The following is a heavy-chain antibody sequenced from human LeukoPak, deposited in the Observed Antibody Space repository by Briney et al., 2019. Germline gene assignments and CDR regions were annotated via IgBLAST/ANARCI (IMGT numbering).Heavy chain of an antibody. J-gene: IGHJ4*02. Sequence: GGSLRLSCAASGFTFSNAWMSWVRQAPGKGLEWVSTISTSGNTHYADSVKGRFAISRDNSKNTLYLHMNSLRADDTATYYCAKDHDSTGLYQDRDHWGQGTPVTISS. CDR2: ISTSGNT. D-gene: IGHD6-19*01. CDR3: AKDHDSTGLYQDRDH. CDR1: GFTFSNAW. V-gene: IGHV3-23*01.